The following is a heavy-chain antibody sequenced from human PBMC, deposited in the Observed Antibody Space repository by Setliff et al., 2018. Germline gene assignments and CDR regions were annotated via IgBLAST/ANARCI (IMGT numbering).Heavy chain of an antibody. D-gene: IGHD2-21*02. J-gene: IGHJ6*02. V-gene: IGHV3-33*01. CDR2: IWYDGSTK. CDR3: ARNWATAQHYYYGMDV. Sequence: PGGSLRLSCAASGFTFSSYGMHWVRQAPGKGLEWVAVIWYDGSTKFYGDSVKGRFTISRDNSENTLYLQMNSLRAEDTAVYYCARNWATAQHYYYGMDVWGQGTTVTVSS. CDR1: GFTFSSYG.